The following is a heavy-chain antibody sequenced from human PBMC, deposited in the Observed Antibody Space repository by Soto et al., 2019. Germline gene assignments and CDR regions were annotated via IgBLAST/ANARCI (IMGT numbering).Heavy chain of an antibody. CDR1: AGSISSGTYY. CDR3: ARTSGSYIDY. Sequence: QVQLQESGRGLVKPSQTLSLTCSVSAGSISSGTYYWSWVRQRPGKGLEWIGYIYYSGTTYYNPSLESRVTISVDKSKSQFFLKLSSVTAADTAVYYCARTSGSYIDYWGQGTLVTVSS. V-gene: IGHV4-31*03. D-gene: IGHD1-26*01. CDR2: IYYSGTT. J-gene: IGHJ4*02.